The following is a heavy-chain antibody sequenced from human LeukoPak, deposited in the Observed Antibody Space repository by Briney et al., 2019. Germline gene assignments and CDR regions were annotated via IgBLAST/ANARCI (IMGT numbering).Heavy chain of an antibody. Sequence: GGSLRLSCAASGFTFSSYWMHWVRHAPGKGLVWVSRINSDGSSTSYADSVKGRFTISRDNAKNTLYLQMNSLRAEDTAVYYCARTGIAAAGDFDYWGQGTLVTVSS. CDR1: GFTFSSYW. CDR2: INSDGSST. V-gene: IGHV3-74*01. D-gene: IGHD6-13*01. J-gene: IGHJ4*02. CDR3: ARTGIAAAGDFDY.